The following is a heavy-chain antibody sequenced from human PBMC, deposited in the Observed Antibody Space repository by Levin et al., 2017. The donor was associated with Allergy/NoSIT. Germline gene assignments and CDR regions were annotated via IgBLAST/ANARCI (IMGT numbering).Heavy chain of an antibody. V-gene: IGHV1-46*01. CDR1: GYSFSSHW. CDR3: SRDSSSSRAWWFDP. Sequence: ASVKVSCKAFGYSFSSHWMHWARQAPGDGLEWMGVINPTGDNIVYAPKFQGRLTMTMDTSTSTAYMELSSLRSEDTAVYYCSRDSSSSRAWWFDPWGQGTLVAVSS. D-gene: IGHD6-6*01. J-gene: IGHJ5*02. CDR2: INPTGDNI.